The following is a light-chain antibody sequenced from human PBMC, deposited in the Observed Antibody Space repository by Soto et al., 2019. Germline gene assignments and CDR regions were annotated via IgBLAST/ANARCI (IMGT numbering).Light chain of an antibody. J-gene: IGKJ3*01. Sequence: EIVLTQSPGTLSLSPGESATLSCRASQSVGLFLAWYQQKSGQAPRLLIYDASNRAPGIPARFSGSGSGTDFTLTISSLEPEDFAVYYCQHRSDWLGTFGPGTKVDIK. V-gene: IGKV3-11*01. CDR3: QHRSDWLGT. CDR1: QSVGLF. CDR2: DAS.